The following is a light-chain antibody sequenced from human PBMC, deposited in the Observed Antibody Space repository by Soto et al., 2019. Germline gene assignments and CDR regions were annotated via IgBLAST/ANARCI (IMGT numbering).Light chain of an antibody. Sequence: DIQMTPSPSSLSASVGDRVTITCRASQGIGNDLGWYQQKPGRAPNRLIYAAFSLQSGVPSRFSGSGSGTEFTLTISSLQPEDFATYYCLQHNSYPRTFGQGTKVEIK. CDR3: LQHNSYPRT. J-gene: IGKJ1*01. CDR2: AAF. CDR1: QGIGND. V-gene: IGKV1-17*01.